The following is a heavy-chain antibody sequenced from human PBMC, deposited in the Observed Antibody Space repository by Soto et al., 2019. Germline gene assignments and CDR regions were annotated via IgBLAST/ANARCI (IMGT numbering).Heavy chain of an antibody. J-gene: IGHJ6*02. D-gene: IGHD5-12*01. CDR3: VRAWNSGYVLPVGDDYYGMDV. CDR1: GGAFSSYA. CDR2: IIHTSGTA. V-gene: IGHV1-69*13. Sequence: SVQVSCKASGGAFSSYAISWLRQAPLQGLEWKGRIIHTSGTANYAHKFQRRVTITADEYTTTAYRELRRLGSCDAGVDEWVRAWNSGYVLPVGDDYYGMDVWGQGTTVTVSS.